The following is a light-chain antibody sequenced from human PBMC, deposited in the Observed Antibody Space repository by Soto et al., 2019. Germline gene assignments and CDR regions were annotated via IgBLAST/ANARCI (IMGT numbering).Light chain of an antibody. CDR2: DVS. Sequence: QSVLTQPASVSGSPGQSITISCTGTSSDVGGYKYVSWYQQHPGEAPKLMIYDVSNRPSGVSNRFSGSKSGNTASLTISGLQAEDEADYYCTSYSSSTSRVFGTWTTDTVL. J-gene: IGLJ1*01. CDR1: SSDVGGYKY. CDR3: TSYSSSTSRV. V-gene: IGLV2-14*01.